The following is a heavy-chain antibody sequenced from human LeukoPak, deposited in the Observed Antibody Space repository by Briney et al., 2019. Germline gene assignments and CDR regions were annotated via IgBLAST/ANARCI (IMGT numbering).Heavy chain of an antibody. Sequence: PGGSLRLSCAASGFTFSSYWMHWVRQAPGKGLVWVSRINDDGSKTTYADSVKGRFTISRDNAKNTLYLQMNSLRAEDTAVYYCAAPGCSSACYYYMDVWGKGTTVTVPS. J-gene: IGHJ6*03. CDR3: AAPGCSSACYYYMDV. CDR2: INDDGSKT. V-gene: IGHV3-74*03. D-gene: IGHD2-2*01. CDR1: GFTFSSYW.